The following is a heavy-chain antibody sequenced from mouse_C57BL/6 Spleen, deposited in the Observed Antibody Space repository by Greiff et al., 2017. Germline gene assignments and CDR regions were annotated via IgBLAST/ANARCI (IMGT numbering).Heavy chain of an antibody. CDR3: ARDGSSYLYYFDY. Sequence: EVMLVVSGGGVVKPGGSLKLSCAASGFTFSDYGMHWVRQAPEKGLEWVAYISSGSSTIYYADTVKGRFTISRDNAKNTLFLQMTSLRSEDTAMYYCARDGSSYLYYFDYWGQGTTLTVSS. CDR1: GFTFSDYG. CDR2: ISSGSSTI. J-gene: IGHJ2*01. V-gene: IGHV5-17*01. D-gene: IGHD1-1*01.